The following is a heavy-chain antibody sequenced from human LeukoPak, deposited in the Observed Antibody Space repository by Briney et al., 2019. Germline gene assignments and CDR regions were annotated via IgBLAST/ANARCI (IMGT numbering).Heavy chain of an antibody. J-gene: IGHJ4*02. CDR3: ASRAQTTVLRYFDPTEYYFDY. Sequence: SETLSLTCTVSGGSISSYYWSWIRQPPGKGLEWIGYIYYSGSTNYNPSLKSRVTISVDTSKNQFSLKLSSVTAADTAVYYCASRAQTTVLRYFDPTEYYFDYWGQGTLVTVSS. V-gene: IGHV4-59*12. D-gene: IGHD3-9*01. CDR2: IYYSGST. CDR1: GGSISSYY.